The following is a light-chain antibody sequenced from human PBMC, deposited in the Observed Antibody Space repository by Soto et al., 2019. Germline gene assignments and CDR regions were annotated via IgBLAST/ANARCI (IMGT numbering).Light chain of an antibody. CDR1: QSVSSY. V-gene: IGKV3-11*01. CDR2: DAS. CDR3: QQRGNWPLT. J-gene: IGKJ4*01. Sequence: GERVNLSCRASQSVSSYLAWYQQKPGQAPRPLIYDASSRATGIPARFSGSGSGTDFALTISSLEPEDFAVYYCQQRGNWPLTFGGGTKVDIK.